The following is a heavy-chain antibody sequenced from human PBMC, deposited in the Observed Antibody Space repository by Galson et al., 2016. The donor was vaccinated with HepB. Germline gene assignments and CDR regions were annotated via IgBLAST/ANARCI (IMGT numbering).Heavy chain of an antibody. D-gene: IGHD3-10*01. CDR3: AKTLGGATGSFWYFDL. V-gene: IGHV3-21*04. CDR1: GFTFSTYS. Sequence: SLRLSCAASGFTFSTYSMNWVRQAPGRGLEWVSSISSTSSYIYYADSVKGRFTISRDNSENTVYLQMNSLRAEDTAVYYCAKTLGGATGSFWYFDLWGRGALVSVSS. J-gene: IGHJ2*01. CDR2: ISSTSSYI.